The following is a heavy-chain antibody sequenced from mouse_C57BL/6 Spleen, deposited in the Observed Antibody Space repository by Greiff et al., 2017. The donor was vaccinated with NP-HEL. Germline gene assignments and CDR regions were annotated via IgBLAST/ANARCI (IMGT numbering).Heavy chain of an antibody. D-gene: IGHD2-1*01. CDR1: GYTFTSYW. Sequence: QVQLQQPGAELVRPGSSVKLSCKASGYTFTSYWMHWVKQRPIQGLEWIGNIDPSDSETHYTQKFKDKATLTVDKSSSTAYLQLSSLTSEDSAVYYCARSGSYYGNYGYACWGQGTLVTVSA. CDR2: IDPSDSET. V-gene: IGHV1-52*01. J-gene: IGHJ3*01. CDR3: ARSGSYYGNYGYAC.